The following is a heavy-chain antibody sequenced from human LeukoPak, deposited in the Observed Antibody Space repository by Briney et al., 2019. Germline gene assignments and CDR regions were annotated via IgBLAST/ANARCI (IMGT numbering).Heavy chain of an antibody. Sequence: PGGSPRLSCAASGFTFSSYAMSWVRQAPGKGLEWVSAISGSGGSTYYADSVKGRFTISRDNSKNTLYLQMNSLRAEDTAVYYCAIQWELQSGFDYWGQGTLVTVSS. CDR2: ISGSGGST. CDR1: GFTFSSYA. D-gene: IGHD1-26*01. CDR3: AIQWELQSGFDY. V-gene: IGHV3-23*01. J-gene: IGHJ4*02.